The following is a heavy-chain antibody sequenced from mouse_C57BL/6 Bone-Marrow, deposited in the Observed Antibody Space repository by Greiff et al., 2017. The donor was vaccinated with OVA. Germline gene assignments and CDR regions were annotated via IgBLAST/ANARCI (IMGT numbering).Heavy chain of an antibody. V-gene: IGHV1-85*01. Sequence: VQLQQSGPELVKPGASVKLSCKASGYTFTSYEINWVKQRPGQGLEWIGWIYPRDGSTKYNEKFKGKATLTVDTSSSTAYMELNSLASEDSAVYFCARGEWDGEDWGKGATVTVS. D-gene: IGHD4-1*01. CDR1: GYTFTSYE. CDR3: ARGEWDGED. CDR2: IYPRDGST. J-gene: IGHJ2*01.